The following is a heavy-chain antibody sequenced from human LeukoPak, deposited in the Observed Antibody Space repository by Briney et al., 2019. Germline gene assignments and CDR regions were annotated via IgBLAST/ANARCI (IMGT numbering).Heavy chain of an antibody. V-gene: IGHV4-39*01. Sequence: SETLSLTCTVSGGSISSSSYYWGWIRQPPGKGLEWIGSIYYSGSTYYNPSLKTRVTISVHTSKNQFSLKLSSVTAADTAVYNCASTYYDFWSGRRNWFDPWGQGTLVTVSS. CDR1: GGSISSSSYY. CDR2: IYYSGST. CDR3: ASTYYDFWSGRRNWFDP. D-gene: IGHD3-3*01. J-gene: IGHJ5*02.